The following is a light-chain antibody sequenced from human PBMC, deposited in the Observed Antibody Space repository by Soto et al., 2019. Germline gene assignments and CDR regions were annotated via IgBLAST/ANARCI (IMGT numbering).Light chain of an antibody. Sequence: DIPMTQSPSTLSASVGDRVTITCRASQSISNWLAWYQQKAGKAPKLLIYDASSLESGVPSRFSGSGSGTEFTLTISSLQPDDFATYYCQQYNSYSHSFGQGTKLQIK. J-gene: IGKJ2*01. CDR2: DAS. V-gene: IGKV1-5*01. CDR1: QSISNW. CDR3: QQYNSYSHS.